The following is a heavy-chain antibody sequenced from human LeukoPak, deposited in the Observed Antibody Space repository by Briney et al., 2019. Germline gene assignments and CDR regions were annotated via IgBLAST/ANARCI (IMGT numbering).Heavy chain of an antibody. CDR1: GGSINNYY. D-gene: IGHD3-3*01. CDR2: IYYSGST. CDR3: AREPYSYDFWSGYYTGSTDY. J-gene: IGHJ4*02. Sequence: PSETLSLTCTVSGGSINNYYWSWIRQPPGKGLEWIGYIYYSGSTNYNPSLNSRVTISVDTSKNQFSLKLTSVTAADTAVYYCAREPYSYDFWSGYYTGSTDYWGQGTLVTVSS. V-gene: IGHV4-59*08.